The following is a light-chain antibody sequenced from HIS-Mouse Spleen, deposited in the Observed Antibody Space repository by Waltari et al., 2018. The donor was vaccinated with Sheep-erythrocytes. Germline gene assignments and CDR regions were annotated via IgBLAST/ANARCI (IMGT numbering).Light chain of an antibody. CDR3: CSYAGSSTPWV. V-gene: IGLV2-23*01. J-gene: IGLJ3*02. Sequence: QSALTQPASVSGSPGQSITISFTGTSSDSGSYNLVSWYQQHPGKAPKLMIYEGSKRPSGVSNRFSGSKSGNTASLTISGLQAEDEADYYCCSYAGSSTPWVFGGGTKLTVL. CDR1: SSDSGSYNL. CDR2: EGS.